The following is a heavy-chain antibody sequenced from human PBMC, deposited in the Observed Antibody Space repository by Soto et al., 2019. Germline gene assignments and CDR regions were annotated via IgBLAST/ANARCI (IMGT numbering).Heavy chain of an antibody. V-gene: IGHV4-34*01. D-gene: IGHD6-13*01. J-gene: IGHJ4*02. CDR2: INHSGST. CDR1: GGSFSGYY. CDR3: ARGGSSSWYFDY. Sequence: SETLSLTCAVYGGSFSGYYWSWIRQPPGKGLEWIGEINHSGSTNYNPSLKSRVTMTTDTSTSTAYMELRSLRSDDTAVYYCARGGSSSWYFDYWGQGTLVTVSS.